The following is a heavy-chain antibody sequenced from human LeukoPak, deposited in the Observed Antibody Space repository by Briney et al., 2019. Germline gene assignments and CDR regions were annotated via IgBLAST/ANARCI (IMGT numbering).Heavy chain of an antibody. CDR2: IYYSGST. D-gene: IGHD5/OR15-5a*01. Sequence: PSETLSLTCTVSGGSISSYYWSWIRQPPGKGLEWIGYIYYSGSTNYNPSLKSRVTISVDTFKNQFSLKLSSVTAADTAVYYCARLVVSQAWFDPWGQGTLVTVSS. CDR1: GGSISSYY. J-gene: IGHJ5*02. V-gene: IGHV4-59*08. CDR3: ARLVVSQAWFDP.